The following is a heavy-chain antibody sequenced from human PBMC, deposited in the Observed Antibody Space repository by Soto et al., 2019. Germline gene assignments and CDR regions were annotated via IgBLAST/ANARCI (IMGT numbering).Heavy chain of an antibody. Sequence: GGSLRLSCSASGFSISDYAMSWVRQPPGKGLEWVSSISDSGTKTFYADSVKGRFAISRDTSKNTVYMQMNNLRAEDTALYYCAKDGIRKDDYWGQGAVVTVS. V-gene: IGHV3-23*01. J-gene: IGHJ4*02. CDR3: AKDGIRKDDY. CDR2: ISDSGTKT. CDR1: GFSISDYA.